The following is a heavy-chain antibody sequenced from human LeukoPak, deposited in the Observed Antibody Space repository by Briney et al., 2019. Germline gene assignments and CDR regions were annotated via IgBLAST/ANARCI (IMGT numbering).Heavy chain of an antibody. CDR2: ISGSTGNT. CDR3: ARSGRGTYFYFDL. CDR1: AYSFTRYG. D-gene: IGHD1-26*01. V-gene: IGHV1-18*01. Sequence: ASVKVSCKASAYSFTRYGVSWVRQAPGQGLEWMGWISGSTGNTKYVEKFQGRLTVTADTSTGTAYLDPTKLRIDDTAVYFCARSGRGTYFYFDLWGQGTLVTVSS. J-gene: IGHJ4*02.